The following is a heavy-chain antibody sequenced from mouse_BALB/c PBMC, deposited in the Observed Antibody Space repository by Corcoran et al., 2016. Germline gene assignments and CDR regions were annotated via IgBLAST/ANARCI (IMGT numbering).Heavy chain of an antibody. CDR1: GFSLSTSGMG. V-gene: IGHV8-12*01. J-gene: IGHJ2*01. CDR2: IYWDDNK. CDR3: ARIDGFDY. Sequence: QVILKESDPGILQPSQTLSLTCSFSGFSLSTSGMGVSWIRQPSGKGLEWLAHIYWDDNKRYNPSLKSRLTISKDTSRNQVFLKIASVDTADTATYYCARIDGFDYWGQGTTLTVSS.